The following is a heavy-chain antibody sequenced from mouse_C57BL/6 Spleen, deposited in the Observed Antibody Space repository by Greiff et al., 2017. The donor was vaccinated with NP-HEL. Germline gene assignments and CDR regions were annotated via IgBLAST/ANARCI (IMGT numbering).Heavy chain of an antibody. J-gene: IGHJ3*01. CDR2: ISSGGSYT. Sequence: DVKLVESGGDLVKPGGSLKLSCAASGFTFSSYGMSWVRQPPDKRLEWVATISSGGSYTYYPDSVKGRFTISRANAKNTLYLQMSSLKSEDTAMYSCASYCGSSSAWFAYWGHGTRVTVSA. V-gene: IGHV5-6*02. CDR3: ASYCGSSSAWFAY. CDR1: GFTFSSYG. D-gene: IGHD1-1*01.